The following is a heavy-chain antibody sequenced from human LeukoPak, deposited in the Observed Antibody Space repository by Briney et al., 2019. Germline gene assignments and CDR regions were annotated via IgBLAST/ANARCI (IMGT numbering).Heavy chain of an antibody. CDR3: ARTTEYLQD. V-gene: IGHV3-66*01. J-gene: IGHJ1*01. Sequence: GGSLRLSCAVSGFTVSNNYVSWVRQAPGKGLEWVSAIYGGGSTSYTDSVRVRFTISRDNSKNTVYLQMDSLRAEDTAVYYCARTTEYLQDWGQGTLVTVSS. CDR1: GFTVSNNY. CDR2: IYGGGST.